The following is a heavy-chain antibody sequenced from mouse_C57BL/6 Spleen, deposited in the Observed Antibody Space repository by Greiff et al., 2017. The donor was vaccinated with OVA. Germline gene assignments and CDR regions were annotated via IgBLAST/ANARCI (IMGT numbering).Heavy chain of an antibody. CDR2: ILPGSGST. V-gene: IGHV1-9*01. Sequence: VKLVESGAELMKPGASVKLSCKATGYTFTGYWIEWVKQRPGHGLEWIGEILPGSGSTNYSEKFKGKATFTADTSSNTAYMQLSSLTTEDSAVYYCARRIYGSFAMDYWGQGTSVTVSS. CDR1: GYTFTGYW. CDR3: ARRIYGSFAMDY. J-gene: IGHJ4*01. D-gene: IGHD1-1*02.